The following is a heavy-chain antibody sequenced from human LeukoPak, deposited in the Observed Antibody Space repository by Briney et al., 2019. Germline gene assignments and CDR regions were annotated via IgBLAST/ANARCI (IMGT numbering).Heavy chain of an antibody. J-gene: IGHJ6*03. D-gene: IGHD6-19*01. CDR3: ARGPQWRGDYYYMDV. Sequence: ASVKVSCKASGYSFTNFDINWVRQATGQGLEWMGWMNPNSGNKGYAQKFQGRVTMTMNTSITTAYMELSSLRSEDTAVYYCARGPQWRGDYYYMDVWGRGTTVTVTS. V-gene: IGHV1-8*01. CDR2: MNPNSGNK. CDR1: GYSFTNFD.